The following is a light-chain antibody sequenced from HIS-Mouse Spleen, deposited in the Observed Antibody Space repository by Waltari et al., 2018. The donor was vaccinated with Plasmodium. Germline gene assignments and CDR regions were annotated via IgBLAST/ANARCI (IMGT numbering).Light chain of an antibody. Sequence: DIQMTQSPSSLSASVGDRFTLTCQASQDITNYLNWYQQKTGKAPKLLIYDASKLETGVPSRFSGSGSGTDFTFTISSLQPEDIATYYCQQYDNLPPLFTFGPGTKVDIK. CDR2: DAS. J-gene: IGKJ3*01. V-gene: IGKV1-33*01. CDR3: QQYDNLPPLFT. CDR1: QDITNY.